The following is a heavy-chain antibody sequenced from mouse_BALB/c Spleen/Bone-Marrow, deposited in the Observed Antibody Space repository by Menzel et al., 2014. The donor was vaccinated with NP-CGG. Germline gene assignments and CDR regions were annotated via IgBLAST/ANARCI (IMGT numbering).Heavy chain of an antibody. CDR2: IYPSDSYT. D-gene: IGHD2-10*02. Sequence: QVQLQQSGAELVRPGASVKVSCKASGYTFTSYWINWVKQRPGQGLEWIGNIYPSDSYTNYNQNFKDKATLTVDKYASTAYMQLSSPTSEDSAVYNCTRQYGNYYAMDYWGQGTSVTVSS. CDR1: GYTFTSYW. V-gene: IGHV1-69*02. CDR3: TRQYGNYYAMDY. J-gene: IGHJ4*01.